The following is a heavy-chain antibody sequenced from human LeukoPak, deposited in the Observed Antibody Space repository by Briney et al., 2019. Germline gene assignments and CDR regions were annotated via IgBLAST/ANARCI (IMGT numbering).Heavy chain of an antibody. CDR1: GGSFSGYY. V-gene: IGHV4-34*01. J-gene: IGHJ3*02. CDR3: ARGPRYGGDSFDI. D-gene: IGHD4-23*01. CDR2: INHSGST. Sequence: SETLSLTCAVYGGSFSGYYWNWIRQPPGKGLEWIGEINHSGSTNYNPSLKSRVTISVDTSKNQFSLKLSSVTAADTAMYYCARGPRYGGDSFDIWGQGTVVTVSS.